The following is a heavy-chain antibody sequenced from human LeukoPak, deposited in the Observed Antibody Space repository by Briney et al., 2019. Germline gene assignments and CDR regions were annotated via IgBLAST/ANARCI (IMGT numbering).Heavy chain of an antibody. V-gene: IGHV3-48*01. J-gene: IGHJ4*02. CDR3: AIGSSWSYFDY. Sequence: PGGSLRLSCAASGFTFSSYSMNWDRQAPGKGLEWVSYISSSSTIYYADSVKGRFTISRDNAKNSLYPQMNSLRAEDTAVYYCAIGSSWSYFDYWGQGTLVTVSS. D-gene: IGHD6-13*01. CDR1: GFTFSSYS. CDR2: ISSSSTI.